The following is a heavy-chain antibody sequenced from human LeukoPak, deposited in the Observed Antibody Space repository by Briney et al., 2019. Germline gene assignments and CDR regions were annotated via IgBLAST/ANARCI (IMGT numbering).Heavy chain of an antibody. D-gene: IGHD2-15*01. J-gene: IGHJ4*02. Sequence: GSLRLSCAASGFTVSTYYMSWVRQAPGKGLEWLSVLYSGGSTYYVDSVKGRFTISRDNSKNTLYLQMNSLRAEDTAVYYCARDCYFDSCYWGQGTLVTVSS. CDR1: GFTVSTYY. CDR2: LYSGGST. CDR3: ARDCYFDSCY. V-gene: IGHV3-53*01.